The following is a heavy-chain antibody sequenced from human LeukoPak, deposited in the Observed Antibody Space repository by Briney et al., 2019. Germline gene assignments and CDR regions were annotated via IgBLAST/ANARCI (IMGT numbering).Heavy chain of an antibody. J-gene: IGHJ5*02. CDR2: IYYSGST. CDR3: ARSPLQQLTYNWFDP. D-gene: IGHD6-13*01. Sequence: SETLSLTCTVSGASISSYYWTWIRQPPGKGLELIGYIYYSGSTNYNPSLKSRVTISVDTSKNQFSLKLSSVTAADTAVYYCARSPLQQLTYNWFDPWGQGTLVTVSS. V-gene: IGHV4-59*01. CDR1: GASISSYY.